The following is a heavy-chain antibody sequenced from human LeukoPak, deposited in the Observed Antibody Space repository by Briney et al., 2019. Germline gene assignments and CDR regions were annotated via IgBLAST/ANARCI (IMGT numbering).Heavy chain of an antibody. CDR3: ARCLGDERDNWFDP. Sequence: ASVKVSCKASGYTFTIYGISWVRQAPGQGLEWMGWISAYNGNTNYAQKLQGRVTMTTDTSTSTAYMELRSLRSDDTAVYYCARCLGDERDNWFDPWGQGTLVTVSS. D-gene: IGHD3-16*01. CDR1: GYTFTIYG. CDR2: ISAYNGNT. V-gene: IGHV1-18*01. J-gene: IGHJ5*02.